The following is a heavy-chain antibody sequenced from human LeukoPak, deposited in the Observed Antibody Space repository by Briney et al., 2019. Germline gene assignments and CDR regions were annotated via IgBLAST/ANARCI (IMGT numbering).Heavy chain of an antibody. J-gene: IGHJ3*02. CDR3: AKDPDDDGAFDI. CDR1: GFTFSSYA. CDR2: ISGSGGST. Sequence: GGSLRLSCAASGFTFSSYAMSWVRQAPGKGLEWVSAISGSGGSTYYADSVKGRFTISRDNSKNTLYLQMNSLRAEDAAVYYCAKDPDDDGAFDIWGQGTMVTVSS. V-gene: IGHV3-23*01. D-gene: IGHD1-1*01.